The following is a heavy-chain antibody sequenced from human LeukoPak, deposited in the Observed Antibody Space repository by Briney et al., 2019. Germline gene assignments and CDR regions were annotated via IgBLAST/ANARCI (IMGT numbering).Heavy chain of an antibody. CDR2: MNPNSGNT. D-gene: IGHD2-15*01. J-gene: IGHJ5*02. CDR3: ARGPYCSGGSCYRYDNWFDP. V-gene: IGHV1-8*03. Sequence: ASVKVSCKASGYTFTTYYMHWVRQATGQGLEWMGWMNPNSGNTGYAQKFQGRVTITRNTSISTAYMELSSLRSEDTAVYYCARGPYCSGGSCYRYDNWFDPWGQGTLVTVSS. CDR1: GYTFTTYY.